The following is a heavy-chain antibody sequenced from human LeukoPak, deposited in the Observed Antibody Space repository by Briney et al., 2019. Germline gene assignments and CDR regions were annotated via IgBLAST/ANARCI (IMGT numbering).Heavy chain of an antibody. Sequence: NTSETLSLTCTVSGGSISSSSYYWGWIRQPPGKGLEWIGSIYYSGSTYYNPSVKSRITIAVDRSKNQFSLQLSSVTAADTAVYYCARVFGYSQGWWFDPWGQGTLVTVSS. D-gene: IGHD5-18*01. V-gene: IGHV4-39*07. CDR3: ARVFGYSQGWWFDP. CDR2: IYYSGST. CDR1: GGSISSSSYY. J-gene: IGHJ5*02.